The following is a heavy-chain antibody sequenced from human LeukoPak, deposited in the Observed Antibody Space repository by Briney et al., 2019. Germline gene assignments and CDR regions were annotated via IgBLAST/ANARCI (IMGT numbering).Heavy chain of an antibody. J-gene: IGHJ4*02. CDR1: GFTFDDYA. D-gene: IGHD3-10*01. CDR3: ATDGREFSFDY. V-gene: IGHV3-43*02. Sequence: GGSLRLSCAASGFTFDDYAMHWVRQAPGKGLEWVSLISGDGGSTYYADSVKGRFTISRDNSKSSLYLQMNSLRTEDTALYYCATDGREFSFDYWGQGTLVTVSS. CDR2: ISGDGGST.